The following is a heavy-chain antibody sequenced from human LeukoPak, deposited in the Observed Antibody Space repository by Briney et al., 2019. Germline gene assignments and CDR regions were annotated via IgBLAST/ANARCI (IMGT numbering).Heavy chain of an antibody. J-gene: IGHJ4*02. V-gene: IGHV4-38-2*01. D-gene: IGHD6-6*01. CDR2: IYHSGST. CDR1: RYSISSGYY. Sequence: ASATLSLTCAVSRYSISSGYYWGWIRQPPGKGLEWIGSIYHSGSTYYNPSLKSRVTISVDTSKNQFSLKLSSVTAADTAVYYCARWYSSSGYFDYWGQGTLVTVSS. CDR3: ARWYSSSGYFDY.